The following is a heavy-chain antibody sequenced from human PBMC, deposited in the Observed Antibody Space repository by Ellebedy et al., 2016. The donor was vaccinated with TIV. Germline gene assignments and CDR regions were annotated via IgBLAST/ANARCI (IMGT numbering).Heavy chain of an antibody. V-gene: IGHV3-23*01. D-gene: IGHD1-26*01. J-gene: IGHJ4*02. CDR1: GFTFSPYA. CDR2: ISGSGGTT. CDR3: AKGVGWREINFDY. Sequence: GESLKISCAASGFTFSPYAMSWVRQAPGKGLEWVSAISGSGGTTYYADSVKGRFTISRDNSKSTVYLQMNSLRAEDTAVYYCAKGVGWREINFDYWGQGTLVTVSS.